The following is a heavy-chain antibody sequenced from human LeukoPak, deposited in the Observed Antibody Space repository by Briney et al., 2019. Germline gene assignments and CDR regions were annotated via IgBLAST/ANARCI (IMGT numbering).Heavy chain of an antibody. Sequence: GSLRLSCAASGFTFSSYAMSWVRQAPGKGLEWVSAISGSGGSTYYADSVKGRFTISRDNSKNTLYLQMNSLRAEDTAVYYCAKESVFGYCSSTSCYTDYWGQGTLVTVPS. CDR2: ISGSGGST. CDR3: AKESVFGYCSSTSCYTDY. J-gene: IGHJ4*02. V-gene: IGHV3-23*01. CDR1: GFTFSSYA. D-gene: IGHD2-2*02.